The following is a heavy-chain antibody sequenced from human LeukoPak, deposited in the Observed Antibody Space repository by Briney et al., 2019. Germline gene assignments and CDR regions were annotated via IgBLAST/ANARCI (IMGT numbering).Heavy chain of an antibody. V-gene: IGHV6-1*01. CDR3: ARDLCTSSSCPNNWIDP. CDR2: TYYRSKWYD. D-gene: IGHD2-2*01. Sequence: SQTLSLTCAISGDSLSSNSAAWNWIRQPPSRGLELLGRTYYRSKWYDDYAISVKGRITINRDTSKNQFSLQLNSVTPEDTAVYYCARDLCTSSSCPNNWIDPWGQGTLVTVSS. J-gene: IGHJ5*02. CDR1: GDSLSSNSAA.